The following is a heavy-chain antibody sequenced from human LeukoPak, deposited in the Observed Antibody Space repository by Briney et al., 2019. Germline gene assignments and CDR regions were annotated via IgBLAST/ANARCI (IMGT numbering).Heavy chain of an antibody. D-gene: IGHD3-3*01. CDR3: ARLRRPRTIFGVVINPRYYFDY. J-gene: IGHJ4*02. V-gene: IGHV4-38-2*02. CDR2: INHSGST. CDR1: GYSISSGYY. Sequence: SETLSLTCTVSGYSISSGYYWSWIRQPPGKGLEWIGEINHSGSTNYNPSLKSRVTISVDTSKNQFSLKLSSVTAADTAVYYCARLRRPRTIFGVVINPRYYFDYWGQGTLVTVSS.